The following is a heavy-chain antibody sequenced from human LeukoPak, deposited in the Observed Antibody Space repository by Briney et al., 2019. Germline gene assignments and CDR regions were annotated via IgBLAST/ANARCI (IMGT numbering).Heavy chain of an antibody. J-gene: IGHJ3*02. Sequence: SETLSLTCTVSGGSISSSSYYWGWIRQPPGKGLEWIGSIYYSGSTYYNPSLKSRVTISVDTSKNQFSLKLSSVTAADMAVYYCARHRRLLWFGRDAFDIWGQGTMVTVSS. D-gene: IGHD3-10*01. V-gene: IGHV4-39*01. CDR3: ARHRRLLWFGRDAFDI. CDR1: GGSISSSSYY. CDR2: IYYSGST.